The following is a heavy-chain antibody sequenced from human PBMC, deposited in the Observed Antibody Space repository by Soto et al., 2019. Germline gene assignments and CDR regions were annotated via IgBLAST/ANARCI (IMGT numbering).Heavy chain of an antibody. J-gene: IGHJ6*02. V-gene: IGHV4-4*07. CDR3: ARDSRIAAHRPPDTLYYYYGMDV. D-gene: IGHD6-6*01. Sequence: PSETLSLTCTVSGGSISSYYWSWIRQPAGKGLEWIGRIYTSGSTNYNPSLKSRVTMSVDTSKNQFSLKLSSVTAADTAVYYCARDSRIAAHRPPDTLYYYYGMDVWGQGTTVTVSS. CDR2: IYTSGST. CDR1: GGSISSYY.